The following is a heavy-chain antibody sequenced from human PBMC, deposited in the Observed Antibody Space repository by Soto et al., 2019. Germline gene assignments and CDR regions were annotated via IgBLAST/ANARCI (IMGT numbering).Heavy chain of an antibody. D-gene: IGHD3-9*01. CDR1: GFNSTSYA. CDR2: ISYDGSNK. Sequence: PVGPLRVCCAAAGFNSTSYAMHRVSQDKSKGLEWVAIISYDGSNKDYADSVRGRFTISRDNSKNTVYLQMNSLTTEDAAVYYCARVGGFYDILTGPFDYWGQGALVTVSP. J-gene: IGHJ4*02. V-gene: IGHV3-30-3*01. CDR3: ARVGGFYDILTGPFDY.